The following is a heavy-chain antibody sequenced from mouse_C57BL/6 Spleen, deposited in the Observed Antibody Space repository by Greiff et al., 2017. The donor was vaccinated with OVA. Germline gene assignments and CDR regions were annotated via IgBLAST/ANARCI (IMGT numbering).Heavy chain of an antibody. CDR3: TRKDYGSPFAY. Sequence: VQLQQSGTVLARPGASVKMSCKTSGYTFTSYWMHWVKQRPGQGLEWIGAIYPGNSDTSYNQKFKGKAKLTAGTSASTAYMELSSLTNEDSAVYYCTRKDYGSPFAYWGQGTLVTVSA. D-gene: IGHD1-1*01. V-gene: IGHV1-5*01. CDR1: GYTFTSYW. CDR2: IYPGNSDT. J-gene: IGHJ3*01.